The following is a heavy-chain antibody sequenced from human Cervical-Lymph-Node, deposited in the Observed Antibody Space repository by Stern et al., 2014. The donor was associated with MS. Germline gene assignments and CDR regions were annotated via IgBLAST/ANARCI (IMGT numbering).Heavy chain of an antibody. J-gene: IGHJ5*02. CDR2: ISAYSGNT. V-gene: IGHV1-18*01. CDR3: ARDPSQPRTWFAP. Sequence: VQLVESGPEVKKPGASVNVSCKASGYTFSAYGISWVRQAPGQGLEWMGWISAYSGNTDYAQQFQGRVTMTTDTSTSTAYMQLRSLRSDDTAVYYWARDPSQPRTWFAPWGQGTLVTVS. CDR1: GYTFSAYG. D-gene: IGHD6-6*01.